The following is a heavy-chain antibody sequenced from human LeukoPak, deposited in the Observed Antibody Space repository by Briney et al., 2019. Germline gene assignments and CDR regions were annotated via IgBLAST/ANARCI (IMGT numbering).Heavy chain of an antibody. V-gene: IGHV1-3*01. CDR3: AKGPNVDIVATILFDY. J-gene: IGHJ4*02. Sequence: ASVNVSCKASGYTFTSYAMHWVRQAPGQRLEWMGWINAGNGNTKYSQKFQGRVTITRDTSASTAYMELSSLRSEDTAVYYCAKGPNVDIVATILFDYWGQGTLVTVSS. CDR1: GYTFTSYA. D-gene: IGHD5-12*01. CDR2: INAGNGNT.